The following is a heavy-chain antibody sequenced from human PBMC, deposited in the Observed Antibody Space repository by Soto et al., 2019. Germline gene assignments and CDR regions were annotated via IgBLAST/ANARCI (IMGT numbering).Heavy chain of an antibody. Sequence: GASVKVSCKASGYTFTSYGISWVRQAPGQGLEWMGGIIAFSGTPSYAQKFQGRVTATADESTSTVYLELSSLTSEDTAVYYCARKSCAGSGCARPLGPLNIWGHGTTVTVSS. CDR3: ARKSCAGSGCARPLGPLNI. J-gene: IGHJ3*02. V-gene: IGHV1-69*13. D-gene: IGHD6-19*01. CDR2: IIAFSGTP. CDR1: GYTFTSYG.